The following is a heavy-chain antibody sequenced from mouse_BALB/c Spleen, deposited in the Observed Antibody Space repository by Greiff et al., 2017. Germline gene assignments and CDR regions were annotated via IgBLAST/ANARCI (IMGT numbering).Heavy chain of an antibody. CDR1: GYTFTDYE. Sequence: VQLQQSGAELVRPGASVTLSCKASGYTFTDYEMHWVKQTPVHGLEWIGSIDPETGGTAYNQKFKGKATLTADKSSSTAYMELRSLTSEDSAVYYCTIREPHLNFAYWGQGTLVTVSA. CDR3: TIREPHLNFAY. J-gene: IGHJ3*01. V-gene: IGHV1-15*01. CDR2: IDPETGGT.